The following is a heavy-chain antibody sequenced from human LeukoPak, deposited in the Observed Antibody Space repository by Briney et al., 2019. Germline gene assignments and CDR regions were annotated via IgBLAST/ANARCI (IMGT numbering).Heavy chain of an antibody. CDR2: ISSSSSTI. CDR3: ARDPLETAIFGVVIQNGMDV. CDR1: GFTFSSYS. V-gene: IGHV3-48*04. Sequence: GGSLRLSCAASGFTFSSYSMNWVRQAPGKGLEWVSYISSSSSTIYYADSVKGRFTISRDNAKNSLYLQMNSLRAEDTAVYYCARDPLETAIFGVVIQNGMDVWGQGTTVTVSS. D-gene: IGHD3-3*01. J-gene: IGHJ6*02.